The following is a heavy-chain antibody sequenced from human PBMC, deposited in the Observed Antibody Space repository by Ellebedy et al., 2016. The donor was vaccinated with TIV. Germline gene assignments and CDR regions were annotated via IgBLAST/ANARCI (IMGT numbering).Heavy chain of an antibody. CDR3: ARDHYNSGLYDS. CDR2: TYYRSQWIY. V-gene: IGHV6-1*01. D-gene: IGHD6-19*01. J-gene: IGHJ4*02. CDR1: GDSVSNNDAA. Sequence: SQTLSLTCAISGDSVSNNDAAWNWIRQSPSRSLEWLGRTYYRSQWIYEYAVSVKSRITITADTSKNQFSLYLKSVTPEDTAVYYCARDHYNSGLYDSWGQGTLVTVSS.